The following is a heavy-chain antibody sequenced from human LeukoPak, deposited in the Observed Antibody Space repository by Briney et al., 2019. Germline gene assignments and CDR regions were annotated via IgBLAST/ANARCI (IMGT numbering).Heavy chain of an antibody. V-gene: IGHV3-23*01. CDR2: IGASGDNT. D-gene: IGHD4-17*01. Sequence: GGSLRLSCAVSGFTFNNYAMSCVRQAPGKGLEWVSAIGASGDNTYYADSVKGRFTISRDNSKNMLNLHMNSLRAEDTAIYHCAKAAASDTVTTLGVDYWGQGTLVTVSS. CDR1: GFTFNNYA. CDR3: AKAAASDTVTTLGVDY. J-gene: IGHJ4*02.